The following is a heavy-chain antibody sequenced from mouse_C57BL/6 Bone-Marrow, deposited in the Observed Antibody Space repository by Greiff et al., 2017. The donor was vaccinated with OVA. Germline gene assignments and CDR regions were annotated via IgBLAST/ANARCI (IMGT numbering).Heavy chain of an antibody. CDR2: IDPENGDT. CDR1: GFNIKDDY. Sequence: VQLQQSGAELVRPGASVKLSCTASGFNIKDDYMHWVKQRPEQGLEWIGWIDPENGDTEYASKFQGKAIMTADTSSNTAYLQLSSLTSEDTAVYYCTPRSGDYWGQGTSVTVSA. CDR3: TPRSGDY. V-gene: IGHV14-4*01. J-gene: IGHJ4*01. D-gene: IGHD3-1*01.